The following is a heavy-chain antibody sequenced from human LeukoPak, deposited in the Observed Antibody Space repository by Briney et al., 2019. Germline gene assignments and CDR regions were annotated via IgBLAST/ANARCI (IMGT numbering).Heavy chain of an antibody. D-gene: IGHD5-12*01. V-gene: IGHV4-30-4*07. J-gene: IGHJ4*02. CDR3: ASHSGGYAY. Sequence: PSETLSLTCAVSGGSISSGDYCWSWIRQPPGKGLEWIGYIYYTDTYYNPSLKSRVTISLHTSKNQFSLKLSSVTAADTAVYYCASHSGGYAYWGQGTLVTVSS. CDR2: IYYTDT. CDR1: GGSISSGDYC.